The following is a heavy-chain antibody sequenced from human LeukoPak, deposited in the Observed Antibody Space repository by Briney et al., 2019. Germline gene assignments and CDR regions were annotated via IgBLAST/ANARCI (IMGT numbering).Heavy chain of an antibody. CDR1: GGSFSGYY. CDR2: INHSGST. J-gene: IGHJ4*02. Sequence: SETLSLTCAVYGGSFSGYYWSWIRQPPGKGLEWIGEINHSGSTNYNPSLKSRVTISVDTSKNQFSLKLSSVTAADTAVYYCARHRSGRRWLQLAPYFDYWGQGTLVTVSS. V-gene: IGHV4-34*01. D-gene: IGHD5-24*01. CDR3: ARHRSGRRWLQLAPYFDY.